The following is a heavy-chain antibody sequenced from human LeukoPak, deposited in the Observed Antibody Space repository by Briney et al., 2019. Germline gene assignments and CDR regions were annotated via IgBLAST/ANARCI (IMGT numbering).Heavy chain of an antibody. Sequence: LGESLKISCKGSGYSFTSYWIGWVRQMPGKGLEWMGRIDPSDSYTNYSPSFQGHVTISADKSISTAYLQWSSLKASDTAMYYCARLNVVVPAAIRYYGMDVWGQGTTVTVSS. CDR2: IDPSDSYT. D-gene: IGHD2-2*01. V-gene: IGHV5-10-1*01. CDR3: ARLNVVVPAAIRYYGMDV. J-gene: IGHJ6*02. CDR1: GYSFTSYW.